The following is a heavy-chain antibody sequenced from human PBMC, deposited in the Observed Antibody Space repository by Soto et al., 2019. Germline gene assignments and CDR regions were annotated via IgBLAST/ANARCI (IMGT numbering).Heavy chain of an antibody. CDR3: ARGPPVPACWDYYYYGMDV. CDR2: ISGSGGST. CDR1: GFTFSSYA. V-gene: IGHV3-23*01. D-gene: IGHD2-2*01. J-gene: IGHJ6*02. Sequence: GGSLRLSCAASGFTFSSYAMSWVRQAPGKGLEWVSAISGSGGSTYYADSVKGRFTISRDNSKNMLYLQMNSLRAEDTAVYYCARGPPVPACWDYYYYGMDVWGQGTTVTGSS.